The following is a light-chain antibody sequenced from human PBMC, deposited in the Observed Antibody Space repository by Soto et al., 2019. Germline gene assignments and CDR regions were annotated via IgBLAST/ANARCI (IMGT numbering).Light chain of an antibody. J-gene: IGKJ5*01. V-gene: IGKV3D-11*01. CDR1: QGVEY. CDR2: NGS. Sequence: EIGLTHYQATLSLSPGEEVTLSCRASQGVEYLAWYQQRPGQAPRLLIYNGSNRAPGVAARFSASGSATDFTLTISSLEAEDSAVYYCQRHGGGPLSITFGQGTRLEIK. CDR3: QRHGGGPLSIT.